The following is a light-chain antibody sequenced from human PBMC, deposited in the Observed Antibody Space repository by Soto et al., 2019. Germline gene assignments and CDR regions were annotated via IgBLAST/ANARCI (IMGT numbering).Light chain of an antibody. J-gene: IGKJ4*01. CDR1: HSVSSSY. CDR3: HQYGSSPLT. V-gene: IGKV3-20*01. CDR2: GAS. Sequence: EIVLTQSPGTLSLSPGERATLSCRASHSVSSSYLAWYQQKPGHAPRLLIYGASSRATGIPDRFSGSGSGTAFTVTISRLEPEDFAVYYCHQYGSSPLTFGGGTKVEIK.